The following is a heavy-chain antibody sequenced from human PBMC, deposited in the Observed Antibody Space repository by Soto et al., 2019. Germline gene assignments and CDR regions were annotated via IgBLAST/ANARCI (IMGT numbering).Heavy chain of an antibody. D-gene: IGHD1-26*01. CDR2: IYYSGNT. CDR3: AKALPGGTVYYMDV. CDR1: GGSIISGGSF. V-gene: IGHV4-31*03. J-gene: IGHJ6*03. Sequence: QLQLRESGPGLVKPSQTLSLICTASGGSIISGGSFWSWVRQVPGKGLEWIGHIYYSGNTYYNPSLKGRVGLSVDTSQNHVTLKLTSVTAADTATYYCAKALPGGTVYYMDVWGEGTTVTVS.